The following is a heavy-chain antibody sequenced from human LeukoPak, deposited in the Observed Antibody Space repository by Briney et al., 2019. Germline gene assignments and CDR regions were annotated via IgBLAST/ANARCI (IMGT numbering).Heavy chain of an antibody. CDR1: GFTFSSYA. CDR3: ARDRGWYSSSSYFDY. D-gene: IGHD6-6*01. CDR2: ISSSSSYI. J-gene: IGHJ4*02. V-gene: IGHV3-21*01. Sequence: GGSLRLSCAASGFTFSSYAMSWVRQAPGKGLEWVSSISSSSSYIYYADSVKGRFTISRDNAKNSLYLQMNSLRAEDTAVYYCARDRGWYSSSSYFDYWGQGTLVTVSS.